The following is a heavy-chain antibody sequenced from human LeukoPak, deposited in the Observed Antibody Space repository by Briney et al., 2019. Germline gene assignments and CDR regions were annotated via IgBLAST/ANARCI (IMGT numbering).Heavy chain of an antibody. J-gene: IGHJ4*02. CDR2: INTNTGNP. Sequence: ASVKVSSMASGYTFTNYAMNWVRQAPGQGFEWMGWINTNTGNPAYAQGFTGRFVFSLDTSVSTAYLQISSLKAEDTAVYYCARGGRFYYDSGSYSTRYYFDFWGQGTLVTVSS. D-gene: IGHD3-10*01. CDR1: GYTFTNYA. CDR3: ARGGRFYYDSGSYSTRYYFDF. V-gene: IGHV7-4-1*02.